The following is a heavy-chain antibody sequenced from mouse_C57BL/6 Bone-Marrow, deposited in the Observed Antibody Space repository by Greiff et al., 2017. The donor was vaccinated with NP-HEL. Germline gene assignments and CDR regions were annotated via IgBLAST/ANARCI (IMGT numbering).Heavy chain of an antibody. CDR2: IYPGDGDT. CDR3: ARLDGYYSYFDY. D-gene: IGHD2-3*01. CDR1: GYAFSSYW. J-gene: IGHJ2*01. V-gene: IGHV1-80*01. Sequence: QVQLQQSGAELVKPGASVKISCKASGYAFSSYWMNWVKQRPGKGLEWIGQIYPGDGDTNYNGKFKGKATLTADKSSSTAYMQLSSLTSEDSAVYFCARLDGYYSYFDYWGQGTTLTVSS.